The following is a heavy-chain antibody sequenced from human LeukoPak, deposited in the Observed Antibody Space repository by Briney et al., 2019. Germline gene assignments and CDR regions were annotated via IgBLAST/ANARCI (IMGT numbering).Heavy chain of an antibody. CDR2: INTDGTVT. D-gene: IGHD6-19*01. CDR1: GFTFSKYW. V-gene: IGHV3-74*01. J-gene: IGHJ4*02. CDR3: ATKQWLAPPPDS. Sequence: PGGSLGLSCAASGFTFSKYWMLWVRQAPGKGLESVSRINTDGTVTTYADSVKGRFTVSRDNADNTIFLQMNSVRDEDTAVYYCATKQWLAPPPDSWGQGTPVTVSS.